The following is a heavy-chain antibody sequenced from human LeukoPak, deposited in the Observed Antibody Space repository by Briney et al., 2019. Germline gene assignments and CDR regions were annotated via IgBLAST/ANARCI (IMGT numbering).Heavy chain of an antibody. V-gene: IGHV3-49*03. CDR2: IRGKVYGGTT. CDR1: GFTFGDNA. D-gene: IGHD3-10*01. Sequence: GGSLRLSCTASGFTFGDNAMSWFRQAPGKGLEWVSFIRGKVYGGTTEYAASVKGRFTISRDDSKSIAYLQMNSLKIKDTAVYYCTRGPWGDYWGQGTLVTVSS. CDR3: TRGPWGDY. J-gene: IGHJ4*02.